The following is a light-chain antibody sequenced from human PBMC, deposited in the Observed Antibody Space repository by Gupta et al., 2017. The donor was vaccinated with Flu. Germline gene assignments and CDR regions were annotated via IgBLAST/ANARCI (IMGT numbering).Light chain of an antibody. V-gene: IGKV1-39*01. CDR2: TTS. J-gene: IGKJ1*01. CDR3: QQSYNTRT. CDR1: QSINDN. Sequence: IQLTQSPSSLSAPVGDRVTITCRASQSINDNLDWYQQRPGKAPRVLIYTTSKLYNGVPSRFSGSGFGTDFTLTISGLQPEDSATYFWQQSYNTRTFGQGTKVEIK.